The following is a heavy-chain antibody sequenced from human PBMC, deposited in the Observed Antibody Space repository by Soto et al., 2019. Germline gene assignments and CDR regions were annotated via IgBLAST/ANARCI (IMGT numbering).Heavy chain of an antibody. Sequence: GGSLRLSCAASGFTFSSYAMSWVRQAPGKGLEWVSAISGSGGSTCYADSVKGRFTISRDNSKNTLYLQMNSLRAEDTAVYYCANLFNKGAYSGYDYFDYWAQGTLVTVSS. CDR3: ANLFNKGAYSGYDYFDY. CDR1: GFTFSSYA. J-gene: IGHJ4*02. CDR2: ISGSGGST. D-gene: IGHD5-12*01. V-gene: IGHV3-23*01.